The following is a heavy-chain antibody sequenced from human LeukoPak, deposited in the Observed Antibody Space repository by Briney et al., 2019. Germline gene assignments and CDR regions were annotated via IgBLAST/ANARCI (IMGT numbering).Heavy chain of an antibody. CDR2: IYYSGST. CDR3: ASFDEGIAVS. D-gene: IGHD6-19*01. Sequence: SETLSLTCTVSGGSIRSSSYYWGWIRQPPGKGLEWIGSIYYSGSTYYNPSLKSRLTMSVDTSENQFSLRLRSVTAADTAVYYCASFDEGIAVSWGQGTLVIVSS. V-gene: IGHV4-39*01. J-gene: IGHJ4*02. CDR1: GGSIRSSSYY.